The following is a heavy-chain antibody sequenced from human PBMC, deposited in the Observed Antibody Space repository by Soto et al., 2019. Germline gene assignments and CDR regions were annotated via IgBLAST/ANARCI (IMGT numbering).Heavy chain of an antibody. CDR2: INHSGST. CDR3: ARGLRITIFGVVKPYNWFDP. CDR1: GGSFSGYY. D-gene: IGHD3-3*01. J-gene: IGHJ5*02. Sequence: SETLSLTCAVYGGSFSGYYWSWIRQPPGKGLEWIGEINHSGSTNYNPSLKSRVTISVDTSKSQFSLKLSSVTAADTAVYYCARGLRITIFGVVKPYNWFDPWGQGTLVTVSS. V-gene: IGHV4-34*01.